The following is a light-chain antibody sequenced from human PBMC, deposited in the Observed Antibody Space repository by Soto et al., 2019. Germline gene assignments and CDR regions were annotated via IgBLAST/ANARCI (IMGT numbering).Light chain of an antibody. CDR1: SSNIGNNI. J-gene: IGLJ3*02. CDR3: ATWDDSLNAGV. CDR2: STN. V-gene: IGLV1-44*01. Sequence: QSVLTQAPSASGTPGQRVTISCSGSSSNIGNNIVDWYQHLPGTAPRLLIYSTNQRPSGVPDRFSASKSGTSASLAISGLQSEDEADYYCATWDDSLNAGVFGGGTQLTVL.